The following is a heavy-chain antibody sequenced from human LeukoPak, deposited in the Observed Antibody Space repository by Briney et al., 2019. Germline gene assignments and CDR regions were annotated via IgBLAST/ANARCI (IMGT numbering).Heavy chain of an antibody. J-gene: IGHJ3*02. CDR2: ISSSSSYI. CDR1: GFTFSSYS. V-gene: IGHV3-21*04. Sequence: GGSLRLSCAASGFTFSSYSMNWVRQAPGKGLEWVSSISSSSSYIYYADSVKGRFTISRDNAKNSLYLQMNSLRAEDTAVYYCARSGGSGWSGHAFDIWGQGTMVTVSS. D-gene: IGHD6-19*01. CDR3: ARSGGSGWSGHAFDI.